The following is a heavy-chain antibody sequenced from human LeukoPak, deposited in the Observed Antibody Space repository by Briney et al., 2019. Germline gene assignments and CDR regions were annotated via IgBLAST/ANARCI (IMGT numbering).Heavy chain of an antibody. D-gene: IGHD5-12*01. Sequence: ASVKVSCKASGFTFTNSAVQWVRQARGQRLEWIGWIVVGSGNTNYAQKFQERVTITRDMSTSTAYMELSSLRSEDTAVYYCAADSWLRLGGMGAFDIWGQGTMVTVSS. CDR1: GFTFTNSA. V-gene: IGHV1-58*01. CDR3: AADSWLRLGGMGAFDI. CDR2: IVVGSGNT. J-gene: IGHJ3*02.